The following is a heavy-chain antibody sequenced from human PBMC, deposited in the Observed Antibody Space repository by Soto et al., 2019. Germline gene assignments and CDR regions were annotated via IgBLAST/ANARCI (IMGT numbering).Heavy chain of an antibody. CDR3: ARARSFEFNNWFDP. Sequence: PSETLSLTCTVSGGSISSSSYYWGWIRQPQGKELEWIGSIYYSGSTNYNPSLKSRVTISVDTSTNQFSLKLRSVSAADKAVYYFARARSFEFNNWFDPWGQGTSVTVSS. CDR1: GGSISSSSYY. D-gene: IGHD3-10*01. CDR2: IYYSGST. J-gene: IGHJ5*02. V-gene: IGHV4-39*07.